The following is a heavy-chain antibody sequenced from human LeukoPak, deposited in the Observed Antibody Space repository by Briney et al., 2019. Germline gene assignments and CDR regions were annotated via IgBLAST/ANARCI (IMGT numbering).Heavy chain of an antibody. V-gene: IGHV4-59*01. CDR1: GGSISSYF. J-gene: IGHJ4*02. D-gene: IGHD3-10*01. CDR2: IYYSGST. Sequence: SSETLSLTCTVSGGSISSYFWSWIRQPPGKGLEWIGYIYYSGSTNYNYNPSLKSRVTLSVDTSKNHFSLKLSSVTAADTAVYYCARAYNYGSGSYSAFPYWGQGTLVSVSS. CDR3: ARAYNYGSGSYSAFPY.